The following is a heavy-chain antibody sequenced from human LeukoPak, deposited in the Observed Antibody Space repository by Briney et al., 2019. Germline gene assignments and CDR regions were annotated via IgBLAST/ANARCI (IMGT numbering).Heavy chain of an antibody. CDR1: GFTFSSYA. J-gene: IGHJ6*02. CDR3: AKSIPAGIYYYGMDV. CDR2: ISGSGDST. Sequence: PGRSLRLSCAASGFTFSSYAMSWVRQAPGKGLEWVSAISGSGDSTYYADSVKGRFTISRDNSKNTLYLQMNSLRAEDTAVYYCAKSIPAGIYYYGMDVWGQGTTVTVSS. D-gene: IGHD6-13*01. V-gene: IGHV3-23*01.